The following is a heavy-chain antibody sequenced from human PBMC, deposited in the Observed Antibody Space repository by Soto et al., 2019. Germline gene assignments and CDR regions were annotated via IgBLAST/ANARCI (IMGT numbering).Heavy chain of an antibody. CDR1: GYTFTSYY. V-gene: IGHV1-46*01. Sequence: QVQLVQSGAEVKKPGASVKVSCKASGYTFTSYYMHWVRQAPGQGLEWMGIINPSGGSTSYAQKFQGRVTMTRDTSPSTVYMGLSSLRSEDTAVYYCARGGFGGLGGYNLDYWGQGTLVTVSS. D-gene: IGHD3-16*01. CDR3: ARGGFGGLGGYNLDY. J-gene: IGHJ4*02. CDR2: INPSGGST.